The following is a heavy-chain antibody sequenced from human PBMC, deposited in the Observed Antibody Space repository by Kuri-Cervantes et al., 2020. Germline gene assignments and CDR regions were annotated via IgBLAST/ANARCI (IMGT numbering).Heavy chain of an antibody. Sequence: SETLSLTCAVYGGSFNDYYWAWIRQPPGKGLEWIGEINHSGSTNYNPSLKSRVTISLDTSKNQFSLKLSSVTAADTAVYYCARSIVVTEGVGDWFDPWGQGTLVTVSS. CDR2: INHSGST. D-gene: IGHD6-19*01. CDR1: GGSFNDYY. V-gene: IGHV4-34*01. J-gene: IGHJ5*02. CDR3: ARSIVVTEGVGDWFDP.